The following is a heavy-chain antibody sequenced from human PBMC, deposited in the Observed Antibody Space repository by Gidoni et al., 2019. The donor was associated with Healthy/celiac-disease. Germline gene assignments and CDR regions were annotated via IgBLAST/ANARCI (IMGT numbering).Heavy chain of an antibody. J-gene: IGHJ4*02. D-gene: IGHD4-17*01. V-gene: IGHV3-9*01. CDR1: GFTFDDYA. CDR2: ISWNSGSI. CDR3: AKDDYGDYGFDY. Sequence: EVQLVESGGGVVQPGRSLRLSCAASGFTFDDYAMHWVSQAPGKVLEWVSGISWNSGSIGYADSVKGRFIISSDNAKNSLYLQINSLRAEDTALYYCAKDDYGDYGFDYWGQGTLVTVSS.